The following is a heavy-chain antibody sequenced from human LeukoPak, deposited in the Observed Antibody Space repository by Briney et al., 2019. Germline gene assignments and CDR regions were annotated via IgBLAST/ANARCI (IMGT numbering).Heavy chain of an antibody. V-gene: IGHV3-21*01. CDR2: ISSSSSYI. J-gene: IGHJ3*02. CDR1: GFTFSSYS. D-gene: IGHD2-15*01. Sequence: PGGSLRLSCAASGFTFSSYSMNWVRQAPGKGLEWVSSISSSSSYIYYADSVKGRFTISRDNAKNSLYLQMNSLRAEDTAVYYCARPQTGYCSGGSCYSVVHDAFDIWGQGTMVTVSS. CDR3: ARPQTGYCSGGSCYSVVHDAFDI.